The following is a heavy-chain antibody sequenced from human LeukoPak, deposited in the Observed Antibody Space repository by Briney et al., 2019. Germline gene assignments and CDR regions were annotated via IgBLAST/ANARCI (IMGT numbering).Heavy chain of an antibody. CDR2: ISSSGSTI. CDR3: ARDGPRGSSWYFDY. J-gene: IGHJ4*02. CDR1: GFTFSDYY. D-gene: IGHD6-13*01. Sequence: TGGSLRLSCAASGFTFSDYYMSWIRQAPGKGLEWVSYISSSGSTIYYADSVKGRFTISRGNAKNSLYLQMNSLRAEDTAAYYCARDGPRGSSWYFDYWGQGTLVTVSS. V-gene: IGHV3-11*01.